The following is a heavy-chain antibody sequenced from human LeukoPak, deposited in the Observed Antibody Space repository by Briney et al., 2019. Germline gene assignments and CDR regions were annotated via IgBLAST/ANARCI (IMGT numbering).Heavy chain of an antibody. CDR1: GGTFSSYA. CDR2: IIPIIGTA. Sequence: ASVKVSCKASGGTFSSYAISWVRQAPGQGLEWMGGIIPIIGTANYAQKFQGRVTITADESTSTAYMELSSLRSEDTAVYYCARDWEDGDYLVRAFDIWGQGTMVTVSS. D-gene: IGHD4-17*01. CDR3: ARDWEDGDYLVRAFDI. V-gene: IGHV1-69*13. J-gene: IGHJ3*02.